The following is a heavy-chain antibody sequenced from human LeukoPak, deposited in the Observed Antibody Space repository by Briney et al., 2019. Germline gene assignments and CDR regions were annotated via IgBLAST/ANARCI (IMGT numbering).Heavy chain of an antibody. CDR1: GFTVSSNY. V-gene: IGHV3-66*01. J-gene: IGHJ6*02. D-gene: IGHD3-16*01. Sequence: GGSLRLSCAASGFTVSSNYMSWVRQAPGKGLEWVSVIYSGGSTYYADSVKGRFTISRDNSKNTLYLQMNSLRAEDTAVYYCARETLNYGMDVWGQGTTVTVSS. CDR3: ARETLNYGMDV. CDR2: IYSGGST.